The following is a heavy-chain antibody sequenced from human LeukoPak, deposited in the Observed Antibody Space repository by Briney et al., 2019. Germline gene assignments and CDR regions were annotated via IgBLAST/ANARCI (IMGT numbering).Heavy chain of an antibody. J-gene: IGHJ4*02. D-gene: IGHD5/OR15-5a*01. Sequence: TPGGSLKLSCAASGFTFSSYSMNWVRQAPGKGLEWVSSISSSSSYIYYADSVKGRFTISRDNAKNSLYLQMNSLRAEDTAVYYCARDSVHCCIFDYWGQGTLVTVSS. CDR1: GFTFSSYS. CDR3: ARDSVHCCIFDY. CDR2: ISSSSSYI. V-gene: IGHV3-21*01.